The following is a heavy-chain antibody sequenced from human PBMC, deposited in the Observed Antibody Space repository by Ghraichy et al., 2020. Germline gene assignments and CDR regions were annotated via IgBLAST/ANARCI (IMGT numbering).Heavy chain of an antibody. D-gene: IGHD3-3*01. V-gene: IGHV4-59*01. CDR1: GGSISSYY. Sequence: SETLSLTCTVSGGSISSYYWSWIRQPPGKGLEWIGYIYYSGSTNYNPSLKSRGTISVDTSKNQFSLKLSSVTAADTAVYYCARLIESQDFWSGYIDYWGQGTLVTVSS. CDR3: ARLIESQDFWSGYIDY. J-gene: IGHJ4*02. CDR2: IYYSGST.